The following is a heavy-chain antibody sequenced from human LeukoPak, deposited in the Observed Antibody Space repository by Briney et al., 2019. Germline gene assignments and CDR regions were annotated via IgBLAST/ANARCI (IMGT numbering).Heavy chain of an antibody. J-gene: IGHJ4*02. CDR3: VRRKGDSSGFYYVDY. Sequence: SETLSLTCIVSGSYVSSGDYYWGWVRQPPGKGLEWIGSMYYDGSTYSPPSLKSRVSISADTSKNQFSLKPSSVTAADTAVYYCVRRKGDSSGFYYVDYWGQGTLVTVAS. V-gene: IGHV4-39*01. CDR2: MYYDGST. D-gene: IGHD3-22*01. CDR1: GSYVSSGDYY.